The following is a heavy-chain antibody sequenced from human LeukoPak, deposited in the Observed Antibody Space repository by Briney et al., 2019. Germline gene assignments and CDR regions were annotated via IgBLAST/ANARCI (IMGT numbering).Heavy chain of an antibody. Sequence: GGSLRLSCAASGFTLSGYDMHWVRQSAGKGLEWVATSGVAGDTYYMDSVKGRFTISREDDQNSLVLQMDSLRGGDTAVYYCARENVLDVAGTNYYYGMDVWGQGTTVTVCS. CDR3: ARENVLDVAGTNYYYGMDV. CDR2: SGVAGDT. CDR1: GFTLSGYD. V-gene: IGHV3-13*01. J-gene: IGHJ6*02. D-gene: IGHD1/OR15-1a*01.